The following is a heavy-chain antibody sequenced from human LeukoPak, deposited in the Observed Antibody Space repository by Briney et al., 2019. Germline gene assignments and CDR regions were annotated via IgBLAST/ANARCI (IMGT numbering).Heavy chain of an antibody. CDR1: GFTFSSYS. D-gene: IGHD3-3*01. Sequence: GGSLRLSCAASGFTFSSYSMNWVRQAPGKGLEWVSAISGSGGSTYYADSVKGRFTISRDNSKNTLYLQMNSLRAEDTAVYYCAKSSLTSIFGVVTAYGMDVWGQGTTVTVSS. CDR3: AKSSLTSIFGVVTAYGMDV. V-gene: IGHV3-23*01. CDR2: ISGSGGST. J-gene: IGHJ6*02.